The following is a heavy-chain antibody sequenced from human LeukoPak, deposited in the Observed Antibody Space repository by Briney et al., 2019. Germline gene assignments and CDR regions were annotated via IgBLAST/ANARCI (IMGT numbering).Heavy chain of an antibody. CDR2: ISAYSGNT. CDR1: GYTFTSYG. CDR3: AGDQDYYGSGSFYAFDI. D-gene: IGHD3-10*01. Sequence: GASVKVSCKASGYTFTSYGISWARQAPGQGLEWMGWISAYSGNTNYAQKLQGRVTMTTDTSTSTAYMELRSLRSDDTAAYYCAGDQDYYGSGSFYAFDIWGQGTMVTVSS. V-gene: IGHV1-18*01. J-gene: IGHJ3*02.